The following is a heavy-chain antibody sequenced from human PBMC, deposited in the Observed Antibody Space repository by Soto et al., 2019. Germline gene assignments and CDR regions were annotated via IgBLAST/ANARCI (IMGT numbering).Heavy chain of an antibody. D-gene: IGHD5-12*01. J-gene: IGHJ6*02. CDR3: ARARTRGYSGYDLGMDV. V-gene: IGHV3-33*01. CDR1: GFTFSSYG. Sequence: QVQLVESGGGVVQPGRSLRLSCAASGFTFSSYGMHWGRQAPGKGLEWVAVIWYDGSNKYYADSVKGRFTISRDNSKNTLYLQMNSLRAEDTAVYYCARARTRGYSGYDLGMDVWGQGTTVTVSS. CDR2: IWYDGSNK.